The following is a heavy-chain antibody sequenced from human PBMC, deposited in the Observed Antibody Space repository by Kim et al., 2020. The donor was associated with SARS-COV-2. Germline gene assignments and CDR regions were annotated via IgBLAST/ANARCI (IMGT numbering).Heavy chain of an antibody. V-gene: IGHV1-69*13. Sequence: SVKVSCKASGGTFSSYSVSWVRQAPGQGLEWMGGIIPIFGTAKYAQKFRGRVTITADESTSTAYMELSSLRSEDTAVYYCARAAGYCSGGSCQYYFDYWGQGTLVTVSS. D-gene: IGHD2-15*01. CDR2: IIPIFGTA. J-gene: IGHJ4*02. CDR1: GGTFSSYS. CDR3: ARAAGYCSGGSCQYYFDY.